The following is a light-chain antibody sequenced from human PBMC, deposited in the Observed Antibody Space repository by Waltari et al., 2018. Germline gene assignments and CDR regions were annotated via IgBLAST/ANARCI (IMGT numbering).Light chain of an antibody. CDR1: GEYSAYP. J-gene: IGLJ3*02. CDR3: QTWGMNIQV. Sequence: QLVLTQSPSASASLGASVTLTCTLTGEYSAYPIPWHQLPPEKGPRYLMNVNSDGSHDKADGIPERFSGSSAGAERYLIISRLQSDDEADYFCQTWGMNIQVFGGGTRLTVL. V-gene: IGLV4-69*01. CDR2: VNSDGSH.